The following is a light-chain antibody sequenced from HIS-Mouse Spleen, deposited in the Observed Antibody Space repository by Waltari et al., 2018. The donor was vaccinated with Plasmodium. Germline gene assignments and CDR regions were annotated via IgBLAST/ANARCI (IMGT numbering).Light chain of an antibody. CDR1: QSISSW. Sequence: DIQMTQSPSTLSASVGDRVTITCRASQSISSWLAWYQQKPGKAPKSRIYKASSLESGVPSRFSGSGSGTEFTLTISSLQPDDFATYYCQQYNSYSYTFGQGTKLEIK. V-gene: IGKV1-5*03. CDR3: QQYNSYSYT. CDR2: KAS. J-gene: IGKJ2*01.